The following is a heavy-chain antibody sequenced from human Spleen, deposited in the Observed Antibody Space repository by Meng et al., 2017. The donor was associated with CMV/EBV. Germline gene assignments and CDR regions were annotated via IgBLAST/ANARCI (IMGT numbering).Heavy chain of an antibody. Sequence: SGASINSGDYYWSWIRQHPGKGLEWMGYIIYGGSTYYIPSLKSRLTISMDTSKNQFSLKLSSVTAADTAIYFCARADLEVKRELKNWGQGTQVTVSS. CDR2: IIYGGST. J-gene: IGHJ4*02. CDR3: ARADLEVKRELKN. CDR1: GASINSGDYY. D-gene: IGHD3-3*01. V-gene: IGHV4-31*02.